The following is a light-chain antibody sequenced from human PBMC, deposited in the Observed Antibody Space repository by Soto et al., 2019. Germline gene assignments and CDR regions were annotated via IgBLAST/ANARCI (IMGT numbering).Light chain of an antibody. V-gene: IGKV3-20*01. J-gene: IGKJ2*01. CDR2: GAS. CDR3: HQYGTSLYT. Sequence: EIGLTQSPGTLSWSPGERTTLPCRPSKSVTSNYLPWYQHKPGQAPRLLLYGASSRSSGIPDRFSGSGSGTAFTLSISRLEPEDFALYYCHQYGTSLYTFGQGTKLEI. CDR1: KSVTSNY.